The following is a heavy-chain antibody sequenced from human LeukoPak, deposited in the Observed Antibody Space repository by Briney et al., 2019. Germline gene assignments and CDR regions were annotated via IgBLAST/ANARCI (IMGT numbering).Heavy chain of an antibody. CDR1: GFSLSTSGMC. CDR3: ARTYKWELQNFDY. D-gene: IGHD1-26*01. V-gene: IGHV2-70*01. Sequence: SGPALVKPTQTLTLTCTFSGFSLSTSGMCVSWIRQPPGKALEWLALIDWDDDKYYSTSLKTRLTISKDKFKSQVVLTMTNMDPVDAATCYCARTYKWELQNFDYWGQGTLVTVSS. CDR2: IDWDDDK. J-gene: IGHJ4*02.